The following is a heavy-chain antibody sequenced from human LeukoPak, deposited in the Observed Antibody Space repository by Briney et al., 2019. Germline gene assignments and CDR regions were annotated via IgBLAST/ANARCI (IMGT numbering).Heavy chain of an antibody. Sequence: GGALRLSCAASGFTFSDYSMNGVGPAPGKEGEGISYIGIDSGNTNYADSVKGRFTISGDKAKNSPYLQMNSLQVEDTAVYYCARDYNYAFDNWGQGTLVTVSS. CDR2: IGIDSGNT. CDR3: ARDYNYAFDN. J-gene: IGHJ4*02. V-gene: IGHV3-48*01. CDR1: GFTFSDYS. D-gene: IGHD5-24*01.